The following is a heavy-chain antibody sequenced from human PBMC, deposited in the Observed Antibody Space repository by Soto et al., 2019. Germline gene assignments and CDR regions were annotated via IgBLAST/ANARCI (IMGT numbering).Heavy chain of an antibody. CDR1: GFIFGDAW. Sequence: DVQLEESGGAWVRPGGSLRLSCAGSGFIFGDAWLSWGRQAPGKGLEWGGRAKRKSDGETTDYAAPVTGRFTISRDDSKPTLYLQMNSRKIGDTGIYYCVAGSPFEYWGQGTQVTVSS. V-gene: IGHV3-15*02. D-gene: IGHD1-26*01. J-gene: IGHJ4*02. CDR3: VAGSPFEY. CDR2: AKRKSDGETT.